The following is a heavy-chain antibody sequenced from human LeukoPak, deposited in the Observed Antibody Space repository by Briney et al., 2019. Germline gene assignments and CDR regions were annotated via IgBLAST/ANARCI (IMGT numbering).Heavy chain of an antibody. D-gene: IGHD3-16*01. CDR2: ISYDASNK. J-gene: IGHJ3*02. CDR3: AKDRDDYVWGSYLGAFDI. V-gene: IGHV3-30*04. Sequence: GGSLRLSCVASGFIFSSYAMHWVRQAPGKGLEWVAVISYDASNKDYADSVKGRFTISRDNSKNTLYLQMNSLRAEDTAVFYCAKDRDDYVWGSYLGAFDIWGQGTMVTVSS. CDR1: GFIFSSYA.